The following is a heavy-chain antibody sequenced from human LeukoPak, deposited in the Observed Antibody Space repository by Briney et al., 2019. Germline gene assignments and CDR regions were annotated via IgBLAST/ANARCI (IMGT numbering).Heavy chain of an antibody. CDR1: EFIFSRYV. Sequence: GGALRLSCAASEFIFSRYVMSWVRQAPGTGLEGVSSISGSGDITYYADSVKGRFTISRDNSKNTLYLQMNSLRPEDTAVYYCAKYPDIGLAARPVDYWGQGTLVTVSS. CDR3: AKYPDIGLAARPVDY. D-gene: IGHD6-6*01. J-gene: IGHJ4*02. CDR2: ISGSGDIT. V-gene: IGHV3-23*01.